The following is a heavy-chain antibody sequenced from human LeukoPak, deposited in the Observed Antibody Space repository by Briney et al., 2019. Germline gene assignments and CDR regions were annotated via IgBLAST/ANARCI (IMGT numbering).Heavy chain of an antibody. CDR3: ARDQGELLTPPDAFDI. J-gene: IGHJ3*02. CDR1: GFTFSSYG. D-gene: IGHD1-26*01. Sequence: GRSLRLSCAASGFTFSSYGMHWVRQAPGKGLEWVAVIWYDGSNKYYADSVKGRFTISRDNSKNTLYLQMNSLRAEDTAVYYCARDQGELLTPPDAFDIWGQGTMVTVSS. V-gene: IGHV3-33*01. CDR2: IWYDGSNK.